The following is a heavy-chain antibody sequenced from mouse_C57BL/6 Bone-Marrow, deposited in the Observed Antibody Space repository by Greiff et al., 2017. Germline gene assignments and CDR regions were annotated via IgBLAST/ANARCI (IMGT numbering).Heavy chain of an antibody. CDR1: GYTFTSYW. CDR2: IDPSDSYT. Sequence: QVQLQQPGAELVRPGTSVKLSCKASGYTFTSYWMHWLKQRPGQGLEWIGVIDPSDSYTNYNQKFKGKATLTVDTSSSTAYMQLSSLTSEDSAVYYCARDTGRAWFAYWGQGTLVTVSA. CDR3: ARDTGRAWFAY. J-gene: IGHJ3*01. D-gene: IGHD3-2*02. V-gene: IGHV1-59*01.